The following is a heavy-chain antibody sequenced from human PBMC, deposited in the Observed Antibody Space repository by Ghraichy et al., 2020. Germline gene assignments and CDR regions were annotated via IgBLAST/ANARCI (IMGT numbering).Heavy chain of an antibody. Sequence: SETLSLTCTVSGGSISSGGYYWSWIRQHPGKGLEWIGYIYYSGSTYYNPSLKSRVTISVDTSKNQFSLKLSSVTAADTAVYYCARAPLTLLGYCSSTSCHYWYFDLWGRGTLVTVSS. CDR3: ARAPLTLLGYCSSTSCHYWYFDL. CDR2: IYYSGST. CDR1: GGSISSGGYY. J-gene: IGHJ2*01. D-gene: IGHD2-2*01. V-gene: IGHV4-31*03.